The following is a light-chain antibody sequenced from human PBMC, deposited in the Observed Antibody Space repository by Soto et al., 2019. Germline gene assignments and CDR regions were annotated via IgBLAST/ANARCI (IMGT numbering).Light chain of an antibody. CDR2: RNN. V-gene: IGLV1-47*01. J-gene: IGLJ2*01. Sequence: QLVLTQPPSASGTPGQRVTISCSGSSSNIGSNYVYWYQQLPGTAPKLLIYRNNQRPSGVPDRFSGSKSGTSASLAIRGLRSEDEADYYCAAWDDSLSGPNVVFGGGTKLTVL. CDR1: SSNIGSNY. CDR3: AAWDDSLSGPNVV.